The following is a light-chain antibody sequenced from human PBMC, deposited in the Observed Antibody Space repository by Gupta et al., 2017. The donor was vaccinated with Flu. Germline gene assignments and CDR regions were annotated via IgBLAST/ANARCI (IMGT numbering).Light chain of an antibody. Sequence: QSALTQPASVSESPGQSITISCTGTSSDVGGYNYVSWYQQHPGIAPKLLIYEVSNRPSGVSNRFSGSKSGNTASLTISGLQAEDESDYYCSSYSSSNTLFVFGTGTRVTVL. CDR3: SSYSSSNTLFV. CDR2: EVS. CDR1: SSDVGGYNY. J-gene: IGLJ1*01. V-gene: IGLV2-14*01.